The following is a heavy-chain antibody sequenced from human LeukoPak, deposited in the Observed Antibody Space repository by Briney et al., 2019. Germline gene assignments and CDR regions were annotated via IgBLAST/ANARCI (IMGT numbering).Heavy chain of an antibody. J-gene: IGHJ4*02. Sequence: PGGSLRLSCAASGFTFSSDAMSWVRQAPGKGLEWVSVIDRSGGSTWYAGPVKGRFTISRDNSENTLYLQMNSLRAEDTAVYYCAKAHNFDYWGQGTLVTVSS. V-gene: IGHV3-23*01. CDR3: AKAHNFDY. CDR1: GFTFSSDA. CDR2: IDRSGGST.